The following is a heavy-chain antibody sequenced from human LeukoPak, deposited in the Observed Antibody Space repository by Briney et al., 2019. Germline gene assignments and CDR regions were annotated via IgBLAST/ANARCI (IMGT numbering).Heavy chain of an antibody. CDR1: GFTFSSYA. CDR2: ISYDGSNK. Sequence: GGSLRLSCAASGFTFSSYAMHWVRQAPGKGLEWVAVISYDGSNKYYADSVKGRFTISRDNSKNTLYLQMNSLRAEDTAVYYCARDTITIFGRYYGMDVWGQGTTVTVSS. CDR3: ARDTITIFGRYYGMDV. V-gene: IGHV3-30-3*01. D-gene: IGHD3-3*01. J-gene: IGHJ6*02.